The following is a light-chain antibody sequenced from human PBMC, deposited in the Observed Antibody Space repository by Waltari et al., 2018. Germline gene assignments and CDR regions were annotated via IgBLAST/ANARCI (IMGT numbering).Light chain of an antibody. V-gene: IGKV3-15*01. Sequence: EIVMTQSPATLSVSPGERATLPCRASQSISSNLAWYQQKPGQPPRPLIYGASTRATGIAARFSGSGSGTEFTLTISSLQSEDFAVYYCQHYNNWPPWTFGQGTKVELK. CDR3: QHYNNWPPWT. J-gene: IGKJ1*01. CDR2: GAS. CDR1: QSISSN.